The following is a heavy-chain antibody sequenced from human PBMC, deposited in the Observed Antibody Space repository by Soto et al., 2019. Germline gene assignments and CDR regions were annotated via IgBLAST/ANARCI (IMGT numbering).Heavy chain of an antibody. CDR1: GGSISSYY. CDR2: IYYSGST. CDR3: ARSYLYYSNLDY. V-gene: IGHV4-59*01. D-gene: IGHD4-4*01. J-gene: IGHJ4*02. Sequence: LSLTCTVSGGSISSYYWGWIRQPPGKGLEWIGYIYYSGSTNYNPSLKSRVTISVDTSKNQFSLKLSSVTAADTAVYYCARSYLYYSNLDYWGQGTLVTVSS.